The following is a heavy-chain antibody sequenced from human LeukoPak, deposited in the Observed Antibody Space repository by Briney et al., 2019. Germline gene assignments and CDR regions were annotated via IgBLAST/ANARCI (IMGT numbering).Heavy chain of an antibody. CDR1: GFTFSNYA. Sequence: GGSLRLSCAASGFTFSNYAMSWVRPAPGKGLEWVSTIGGSAASTYYADSVKGRFTISRDNSKNTLYLQMNSLRAEDTAVYYCAKDARTTIVSGEYALDIWGQGTMVTVSS. CDR3: AKDARTTIVSGEYALDI. J-gene: IGHJ3*02. D-gene: IGHD1-26*01. V-gene: IGHV3-23*01. CDR2: IGGSAAST.